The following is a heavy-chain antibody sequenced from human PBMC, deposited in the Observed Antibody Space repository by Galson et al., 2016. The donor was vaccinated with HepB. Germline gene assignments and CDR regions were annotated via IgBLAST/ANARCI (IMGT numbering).Heavy chain of an antibody. CDR1: GFTFSRYE. D-gene: IGHD3-10*01. J-gene: IGHJ4*02. CDR3: AKDGYYYGSGIGIHFDY. CDR2: ISSSGTTI. V-gene: IGHV3-48*03. Sequence: SLRLSCAASGFTFSRYEMNWVRQAPGKGLEWVSYISSSGTTIYYADSVKGRFTISRDNAKNSLYLHMNSLRPEDTAVYYCAKDGYYYGSGIGIHFDYWGRGTLVTVSS.